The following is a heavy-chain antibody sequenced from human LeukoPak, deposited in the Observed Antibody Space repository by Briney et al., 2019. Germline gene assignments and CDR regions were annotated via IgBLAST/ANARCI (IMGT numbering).Heavy chain of an antibody. D-gene: IGHD2-8*02. CDR2: NYYSGST. Sequence: SETLSLTCTVCGGSINRYQGSWIREATGEGLEWNGYNYYSGSTNYNTSLKSRVTISVDTSKNQFSLKLSSVTAADTGVYYCARWGAVVYAIGYYFDYWGQGTLVSVSS. J-gene: IGHJ4*02. CDR1: GGSINRYQ. CDR3: ARWGAVVYAIGYYFDY. V-gene: IGHV4-59*08.